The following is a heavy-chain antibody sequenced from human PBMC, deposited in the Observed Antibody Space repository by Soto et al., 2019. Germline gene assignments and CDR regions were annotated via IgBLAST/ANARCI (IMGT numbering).Heavy chain of an antibody. J-gene: IGHJ4*02. CDR2: INSDGSST. CDR3: ASAHGVDY. CDR1: GFTFSTYW. V-gene: IGHV3-74*01. D-gene: IGHD2-8*01. Sequence: PGGSLRLSCAASGFTFSTYWIHWVRQAPGKGLVWVARINSDGSSTNYADSVKGRFTISRDNAKNTVYLQMNSLRVDDAAVYYCASAHGVDYWGQGTLVTVSS.